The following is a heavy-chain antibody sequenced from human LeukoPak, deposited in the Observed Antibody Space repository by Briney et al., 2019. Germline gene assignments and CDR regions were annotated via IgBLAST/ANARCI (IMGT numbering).Heavy chain of an antibody. CDR3: ARDYKPGHFDY. CDR1: GFTFSDYY. D-gene: IGHD3-10*01. V-gene: IGHV3-11*01. Sequence: NPGGSLRLSCAASGFTFSDYYMSWIRQAPGKGLEWVSYISSSGSTIYYADSEKGRFTISRDNAKDSLYLQMNSLRAEDTAVYYCARDYKPGHFDYWGQGTLVTVSS. J-gene: IGHJ4*02. CDR2: ISSSGSTI.